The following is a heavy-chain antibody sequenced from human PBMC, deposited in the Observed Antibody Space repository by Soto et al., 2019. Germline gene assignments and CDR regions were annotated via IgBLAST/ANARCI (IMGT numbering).Heavy chain of an antibody. D-gene: IGHD3-22*01. J-gene: IGHJ4*02. CDR2: IWYDGSNK. Sequence: QVQLVESGGGVVQPGRSLRLSCAASGFTFSSYGMHWVRQAPGKGLEWVAAIWYDGSNKYYVDSVKGRFTISRDNSKNTLYLQMNSLRAEDTAIYYCVREGSGYYFDCWGQGTLVTVSS. CDR1: GFTFSSYG. CDR3: VREGSGYYFDC. V-gene: IGHV3-33*01.